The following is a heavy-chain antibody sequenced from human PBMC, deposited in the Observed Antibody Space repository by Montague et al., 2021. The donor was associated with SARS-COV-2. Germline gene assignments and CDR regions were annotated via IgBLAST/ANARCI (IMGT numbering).Heavy chain of an antibody. CDR3: AILLAGSNWFDP. D-gene: IGHD6-19*01. CDR2: IDLSDSYT. Sequence: QSGAEVKKPGESLRISCKGSGYSFTSYWISWVRQMPGKGLEWMGRIDLSDSYTNYSPSFQGHVTISADKSISTAYLQWSSLKASDTAMYYCAILLAGSNWFDPWGQGTLVTVSS. V-gene: IGHV5-10-1*01. CDR1: GYSFTSYW. J-gene: IGHJ5*02.